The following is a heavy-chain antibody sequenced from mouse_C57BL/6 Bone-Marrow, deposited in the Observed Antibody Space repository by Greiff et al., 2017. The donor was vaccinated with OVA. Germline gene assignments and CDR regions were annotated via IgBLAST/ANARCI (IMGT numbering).Heavy chain of an antibody. CDR3: ARWELLYAMDY. D-gene: IGHD4-1*01. J-gene: IGHJ4*01. Sequence: EVQLQQSGPELVKPGASVKISCKASGYSFTGYYMNWVKQSPEKSLEWIGEINPSTGGTTYNQKFKAKATLTVDKSSSTAYMQLKSLTSEDSAVYYCARWELLYAMDYWGQGTSVTVSS. V-gene: IGHV1-42*01. CDR2: INPSTGGT. CDR1: GYSFTGYY.